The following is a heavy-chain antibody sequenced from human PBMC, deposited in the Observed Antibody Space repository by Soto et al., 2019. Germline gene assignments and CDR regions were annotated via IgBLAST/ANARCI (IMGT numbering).Heavy chain of an antibody. D-gene: IGHD4-17*01. J-gene: IGHJ4*02. CDR3: VSQRTTVPTQAYFDY. CDR1: GGSVPNSSYY. V-gene: IGHV4-39*01. CDR2: VYYRGGS. Sequence: TVSGGSVPNSSYYWGWIRPSPGKGLEWIGSVYYRGGSYSKLSVKSRVHISVDTSTNRFSMSLNSVTASDTSVYFCVSQRTTVPTQAYFDYWGPGALVTVSS.